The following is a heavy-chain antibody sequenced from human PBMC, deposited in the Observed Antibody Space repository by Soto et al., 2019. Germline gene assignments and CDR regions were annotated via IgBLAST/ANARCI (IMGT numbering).Heavy chain of an antibody. Sequence: QVQLVQSGPEVRKPGASVRLSCATSGYTFNQYYIHWVRQAPGQGLEWMGIINLRGGTTEYAHKFRGRVTVTGDTSTRTAYMELSSLRSEDTAVYFCARVPDDSDVPRWDHWGQGTLIPVSS. V-gene: IGHV1-46*02. CDR1: GYTFNQYY. J-gene: IGHJ4*02. CDR2: INLRGGTT. D-gene: IGHD4-17*01. CDR3: ARVPDDSDVPRWDH.